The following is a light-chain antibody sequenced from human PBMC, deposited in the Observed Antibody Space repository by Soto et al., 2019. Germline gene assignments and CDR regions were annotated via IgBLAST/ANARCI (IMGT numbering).Light chain of an antibody. CDR3: CSYAGGTSEV. Sequence: QSALTQPASVSGSPGQSITISCTGTSSDVGSYNLVSWYQQHPGKAPKLMIYEDIERPSGVSNRFSGSKSGNTASLTISGLQTEDEADDYCCSYAGGTSEVFGGGTKLTVL. CDR2: EDI. J-gene: IGLJ2*01. CDR1: SSDVGSYNL. V-gene: IGLV2-23*01.